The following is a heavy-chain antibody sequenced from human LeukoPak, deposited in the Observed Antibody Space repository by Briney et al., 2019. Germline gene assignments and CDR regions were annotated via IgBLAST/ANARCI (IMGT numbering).Heavy chain of an antibody. CDR3: ARDKDAFDI. J-gene: IGHJ3*02. CDR2: IYYSGST. V-gene: IGHV4-61*01. CDR1: GGSVSSGSYY. Sequence: SETLSLTCTVSGGSVSSGSYYWNWIRQPPGKGLEWIGYIYYSGSTNYNLSLKSRVTISGDTSKNQFSLKLSSVTAADTAVYYCARDKDAFDIWGQGTMVTVSS.